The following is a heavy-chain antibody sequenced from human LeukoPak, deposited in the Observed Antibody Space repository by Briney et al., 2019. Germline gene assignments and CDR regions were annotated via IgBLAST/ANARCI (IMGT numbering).Heavy chain of an antibody. V-gene: IGHV1-18*01. CDR3: ARVVTIFGVKDY. CDR1: GYTLNSYD. D-gene: IGHD3-3*01. CDR2: ISGYNGNT. J-gene: IGHJ4*02. Sequence: ASVKVSCKASGYTLNSYDISWVRQAPGQGLEWMGWISGYNGNTNYAQKLQGRVTMTTDTSTSTAYMELRSLRSDDTAVYYCARVVTIFGVKDYWGQGTLVTVSS.